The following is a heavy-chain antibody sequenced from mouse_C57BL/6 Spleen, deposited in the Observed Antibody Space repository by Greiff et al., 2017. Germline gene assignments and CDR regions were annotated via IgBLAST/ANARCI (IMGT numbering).Heavy chain of an antibody. Sequence: QVQPQQSGAELVKPGASVKLSCKASGYTFTEYTIHWVKQRSGQGLEWIGWFYPGSGSIKYNEKFKDKATLTADKSSSTVYMELSRLTSEDSAVYFCARHEEYYGSSYPAWFAYWGQGTLVTVSA. CDR3: ARHEEYYGSSYPAWFAY. J-gene: IGHJ3*01. CDR1: GYTFTEYT. D-gene: IGHD1-1*01. CDR2: FYPGSGSI. V-gene: IGHV1-62-2*01.